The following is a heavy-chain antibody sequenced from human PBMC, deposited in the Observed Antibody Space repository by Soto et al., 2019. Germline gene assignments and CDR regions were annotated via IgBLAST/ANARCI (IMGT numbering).Heavy chain of an antibody. CDR2: INPSGGST. Sequence: ASVKVSCKESGYTFTSYYMHWVRQAPGQGLEWMGIINPSGGSTSYAQKFQGRVTMTRDTSTSTVYMELSSLRSEDTAVYYCARATTVVTRGIYFDYWGQGALVTVSS. CDR1: GYTFTSYY. V-gene: IGHV1-46*01. D-gene: IGHD4-17*01. CDR3: ARATTVVTRGIYFDY. J-gene: IGHJ4*02.